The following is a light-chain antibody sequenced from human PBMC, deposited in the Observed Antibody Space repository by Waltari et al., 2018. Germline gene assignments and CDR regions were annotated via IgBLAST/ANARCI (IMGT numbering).Light chain of an antibody. V-gene: IGKV1-39*01. CDR2: SAS. J-gene: IGKJ5*01. CDR3: QQTYSTLSIT. Sequence: DIQMTQSPSSLSAFVGDRVTITCRAGQKLDIYLNWYQQKPGKVPKLLIYSASTLQSGVPSRFSGSGSGTDFTLTINNLQPEDFATYYCQQTYSTLSITFGQGTRLEIK. CDR1: QKLDIY.